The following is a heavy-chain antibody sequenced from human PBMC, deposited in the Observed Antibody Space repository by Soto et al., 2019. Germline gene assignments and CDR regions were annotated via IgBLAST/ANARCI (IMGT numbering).Heavy chain of an antibody. D-gene: IGHD3-10*01. CDR3: SRVDPGETSPFDH. Sequence: ASVKVSCKASGYIFTSHYLHWVRQAPGQGLEWMGWINPFDGSRMFAQSFQGRVTFTRDTSTSTVYMELSGLRSDDTAVYYCSRVDPGETSPFDHWGQGTLVTVSS. CDR2: INPFDGSR. V-gene: IGHV1-46*03. CDR1: GYIFTSHY. J-gene: IGHJ4*02.